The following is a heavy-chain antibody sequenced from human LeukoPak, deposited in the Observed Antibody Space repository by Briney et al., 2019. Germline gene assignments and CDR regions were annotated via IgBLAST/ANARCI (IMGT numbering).Heavy chain of an antibody. D-gene: IGHD2-15*01. V-gene: IGHV3-20*04. Sequence: PGGSLRLSCVGAGLSNSDYGMSWVRQAPGKGLEWVSGIDWAGHASSYSDSVKGRFTISRDNAENSLYLDVTSLRAEDTAFYYCARDLSATWYSLAYWGQGTLVTVSS. CDR3: ARDLSATWYSLAY. J-gene: IGHJ4*02. CDR1: GLSNSDYG. CDR2: IDWAGHAS.